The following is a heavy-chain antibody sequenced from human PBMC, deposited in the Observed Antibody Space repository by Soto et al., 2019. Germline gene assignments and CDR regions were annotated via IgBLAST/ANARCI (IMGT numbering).Heavy chain of an antibody. CDR2: IMQDGSET. Sequence: EVQLVVESGGGLVQPGGSLRLSCAASGFSLSDYWMSWVRQAPGKGLEWVANIMQDGSETYYVASVRGRVTISRDNAKNSLYLQMNSLRAGDSAVYYCARQGYCRGGTCHSYYYAMDLWGQGTTVTVSS. V-gene: IGHV3-7*03. D-gene: IGHD2-15*01. J-gene: IGHJ6*02. CDR1: GFSLSDYW. CDR3: ARQGYCRGGTCHSYYYAMDL.